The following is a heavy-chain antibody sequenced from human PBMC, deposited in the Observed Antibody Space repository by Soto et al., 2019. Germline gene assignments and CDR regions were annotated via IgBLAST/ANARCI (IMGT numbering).Heavy chain of an antibody. V-gene: IGHV3-30*04. D-gene: IGHD2-21*02. Sequence: VQLVESGGGVVQPGSSLRLSCAASGFSFSISPMHWVRQAPGKGPEWVALISYDGTNKFYADSVKGRFTISRDNSKSTLYLQVESLRAEDAAVYYCARDPKTAGGQHWAFNYFDSWGQGTLVTVSS. CDR3: ARDPKTAGGQHWAFNYFDS. CDR2: ISYDGTNK. J-gene: IGHJ4*02. CDR1: GFSFSISP.